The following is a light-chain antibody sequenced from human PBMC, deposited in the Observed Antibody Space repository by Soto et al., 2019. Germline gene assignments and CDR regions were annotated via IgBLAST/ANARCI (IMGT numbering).Light chain of an antibody. J-gene: IGKJ5*01. V-gene: IGKV3-15*01. CDR2: GAS. CDR1: QSVRRN. CDR3: QQYSKWPT. Sequence: IVMTQSPARLSGSPGKKCTFCCRASQSVRRNLAWYQQRPGQAPRLLISGASTRATGIAARFSGSGSGREFTLTISSLQSEDSALYYCQQYSKWPTFGQGTRLEIK.